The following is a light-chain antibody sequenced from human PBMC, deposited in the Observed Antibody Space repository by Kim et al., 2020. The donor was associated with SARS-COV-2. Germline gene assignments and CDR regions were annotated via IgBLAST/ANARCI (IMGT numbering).Light chain of an antibody. CDR2: GAS. Sequence: EIVMTQSPDTLSVSPGERATLSCRASQSVSSKLVWYQQKPGQAPRLLIYGASTRAIGIPARFSGSGSGTEFTLTISSLQSEDFVVYYCQQYNNWPPTFGQGTKVDIK. V-gene: IGKV3-15*01. CDR1: QSVSSK. J-gene: IGKJ1*01. CDR3: QQYNNWPPT.